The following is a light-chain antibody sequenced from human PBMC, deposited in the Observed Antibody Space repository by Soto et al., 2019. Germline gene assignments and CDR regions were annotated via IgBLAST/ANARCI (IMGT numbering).Light chain of an antibody. J-gene: IGKJ4*01. CDR3: QQYGSSPLT. V-gene: IGKV3-20*01. CDR1: ESVSDNY. Sequence: EIVLTQSPGTLSLSPGERATLSCRASESVSDNYLAWYQQRSGQAPRLVIYGASSRASAVPDRFSGSRSGADFTLTISRLEPEDFAVYYCQQYGSSPLTFGGGTKVEIK. CDR2: GAS.